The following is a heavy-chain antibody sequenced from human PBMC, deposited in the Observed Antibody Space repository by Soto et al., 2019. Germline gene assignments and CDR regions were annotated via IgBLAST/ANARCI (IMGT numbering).Heavy chain of an antibody. V-gene: IGHV3-30*19. CDR2: ISHDEDYI. CDR3: AIAPERLKFGDIDY. CDR1: GFIFSAYV. D-gene: IGHD2-21*01. Sequence: QVQLVEPGGGVVQPGRSLRLSCAASGFIFSAYVMNWVRQAPGKGLEWVAMISHDEDYIFYADSVKGRFTIARDNPKKTLYLQMSSLKTEDTATYYCAIAPERLKFGDIDYGGQGTLVTVSS. J-gene: IGHJ4*02.